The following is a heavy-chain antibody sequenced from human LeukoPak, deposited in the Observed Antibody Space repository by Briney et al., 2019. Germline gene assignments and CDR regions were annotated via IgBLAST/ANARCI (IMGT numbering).Heavy chain of an antibody. Sequence: SETLSLTCTVSGGSISSYYWSWIRQPPGKGLEWIGYIYYSGSTNYNPSLKSRVTISVDTSKNQFSLKLSSVTAAGTAVYYCARDQAAAGNWFDPWGQGTLVTVSS. D-gene: IGHD6-13*01. J-gene: IGHJ5*02. V-gene: IGHV4-59*01. CDR2: IYYSGST. CDR1: GGSISSYY. CDR3: ARDQAAAGNWFDP.